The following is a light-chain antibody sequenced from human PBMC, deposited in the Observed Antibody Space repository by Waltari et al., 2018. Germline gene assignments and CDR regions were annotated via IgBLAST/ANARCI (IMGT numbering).Light chain of an antibody. V-gene: IGKV3-15*01. CDR3: QQYNRWPPIT. J-gene: IGKJ5*01. CDR1: QSIYDN. Sequence: EGVMTQDPATLSVSPGERATLSCRASQSIYDNLAWYQHKPGQAPRLLLYRASSRATGIPARFSRRGSGTEFTLTISSLQSEDSAIYYCQQYNRWPPITFGQGTRLEIK. CDR2: RAS.